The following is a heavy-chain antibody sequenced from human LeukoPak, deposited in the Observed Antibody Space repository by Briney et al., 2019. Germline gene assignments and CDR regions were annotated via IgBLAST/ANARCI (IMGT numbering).Heavy chain of an antibody. D-gene: IGHD3-9*01. CDR3: AKWGDYDVLTGYYVSDY. CDR2: ISGSGGST. CDR1: GFTFSNYA. V-gene: IGHV3-23*01. Sequence: GGSLRLSCAASGFTFSNYAMSWVRQAPGKGLEWVSAISGSGGSTYYADSVKGRFTISRDNSKNTVFLQMNSLRAEDTAVYYCAKWGDYDVLTGYYVSDYWGQGTLVTVSS. J-gene: IGHJ4*02.